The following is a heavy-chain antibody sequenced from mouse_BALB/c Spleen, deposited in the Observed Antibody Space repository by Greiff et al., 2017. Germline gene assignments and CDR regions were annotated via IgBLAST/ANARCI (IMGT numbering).Heavy chain of an antibody. D-gene: IGHD2-4*01. CDR1: GFTFSSFG. CDR2: ISSGSSTI. J-gene: IGHJ4*01. CDR3: ARGPMINYAMDY. V-gene: IGHV5-17*02. Sequence: EVKLMESGGGLVQPGGSRKLSCAASGFTFSSFGMHWVRQAPEKGLEWVAYISSGSSTIYYADTVKGRFTISRDNPKNTLFLQMTSLRSEDTAMYYCARGPMINYAMDYWGQGTSVTVSS.